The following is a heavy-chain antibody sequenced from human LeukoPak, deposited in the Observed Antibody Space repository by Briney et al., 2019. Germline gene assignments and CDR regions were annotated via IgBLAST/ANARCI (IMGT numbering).Heavy chain of an antibody. CDR2: INHSGST. CDR1: GGSISSYY. V-gene: IGHV4-34*01. J-gene: IGHJ2*01. CDR3: ARGREGYFDL. Sequence: SSETLSLTCTVSGGSISSYYWSWIRQPPGKGLEWIGEINHSGSTNYNPSLKSRVSISVVTSKNQFSLKLSSVTAADTALYYCARGREGYFDLWGRGTRVTVSS.